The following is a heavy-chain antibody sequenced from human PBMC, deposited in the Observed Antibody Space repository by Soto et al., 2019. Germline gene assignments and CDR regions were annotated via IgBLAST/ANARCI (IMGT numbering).Heavy chain of an antibody. J-gene: IGHJ5*02. CDR3: AKDVAFQSGYYSGRHDFAP. CDR2: ISGSDGTT. CDR1: GFPFSRYG. V-gene: IGHV3-23*01. Sequence: PGGSLRLSCAASGFPFSRYGMNWVRPAPGKGLEWVSAISGSDGTTHYADSVRGRFTFSRDNSNNTVFLQMNSLRVEDTGLYYCAKDVAFQSGYYSGRHDFAPRGQGARVTVSS. D-gene: IGHD3-3*01.